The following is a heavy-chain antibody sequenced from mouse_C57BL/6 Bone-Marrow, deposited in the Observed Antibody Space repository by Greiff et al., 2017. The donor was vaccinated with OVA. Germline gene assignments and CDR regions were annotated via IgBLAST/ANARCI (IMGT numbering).Heavy chain of an antibody. Sequence: VQLQQSGPGLVQPSQSLSITCTVSGFSLTSYGVHWVRQSPGKGLAWLGVIWSGGSTDYNAAFISRLSISKDNSKSQVFFKMNSLQADDTAIYYCARKALGPDWYFDVWGTGTTVTVSS. CDR2: IWSGGST. CDR1: GFSLTSYG. CDR3: ARKALGPDWYFDV. V-gene: IGHV2-2*01. J-gene: IGHJ1*03.